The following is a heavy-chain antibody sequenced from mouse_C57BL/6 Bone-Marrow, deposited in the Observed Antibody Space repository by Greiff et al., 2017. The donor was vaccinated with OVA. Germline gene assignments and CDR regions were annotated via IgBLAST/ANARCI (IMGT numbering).Heavy chain of an antibody. J-gene: IGHJ1*03. Sequence: EVQVVESGGDLVKPGGSLKLSCAASGFTFSSYGMSWVRQTPDKRLEWVATISSGGSYTYYPDSVKGRFTISRDNAKNTLYLQMSSLKSEDTAMYYCARGLRWYFDVWGTGTTVTVSS. CDR2: ISSGGSYT. V-gene: IGHV5-6*01. CDR1: GFTFSSYG. D-gene: IGHD2-4*01. CDR3: ARGLRWYFDV.